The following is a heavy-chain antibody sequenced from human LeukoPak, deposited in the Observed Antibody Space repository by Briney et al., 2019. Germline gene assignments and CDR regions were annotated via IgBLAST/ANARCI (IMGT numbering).Heavy chain of an antibody. CDR3: ARPGYCGGGSCYGFDY. Sequence: GESLKISCKGSGYSLFSYWIGWVRQMPGKGLEWLGIIYPGDSDTRYSPSFQGQVTISADKSINTAYLQWSSLKASDTAMYYCARPGYCGGGSCYGFDYWGQGTLVTVSS. J-gene: IGHJ4*02. CDR1: GYSLFSYW. V-gene: IGHV5-51*01. CDR2: IYPGDSDT. D-gene: IGHD2-15*01.